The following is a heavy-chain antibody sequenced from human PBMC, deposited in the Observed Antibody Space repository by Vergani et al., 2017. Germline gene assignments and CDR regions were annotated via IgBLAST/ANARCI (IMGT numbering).Heavy chain of an antibody. D-gene: IGHD3-16*02. CDR3: ARDRVMITFGGVIVVLPGRGYYYGMDV. V-gene: IGHV3-30-3*01. J-gene: IGHJ6*02. CDR2: ISYDGSNK. Sequence: QVQLVESGGGVVQPGRSLRLSCAASGFTFSSYAMHWVRQAPGKGLEWVAVISYDGSNKYYADSVKGRFTISRDNSKNTLYLQMNSLRAEDTAVYYCARDRVMITFGGVIVVLPGRGYYYGMDVWGQGTTVTVSS. CDR1: GFTFSSYA.